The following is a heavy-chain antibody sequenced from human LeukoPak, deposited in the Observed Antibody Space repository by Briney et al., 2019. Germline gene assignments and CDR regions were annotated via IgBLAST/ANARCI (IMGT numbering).Heavy chain of an antibody. CDR3: AKDMSPDGKWDVDY. CDR2: IIGTNSK. J-gene: IGHJ4*02. D-gene: IGHD5-24*01. Sequence: PGGSLRLSCSASGFTFSTYTMSWVRQAPGKGLEWVSGIIGTNSKHYADSVKGRFTISRDNSMNTLYLQMNGLRVEDTAIYYCAKDMSPDGKWDVDYWGLGTPVTVSS. CDR1: GFTFSTYT. V-gene: IGHV3-23*01.